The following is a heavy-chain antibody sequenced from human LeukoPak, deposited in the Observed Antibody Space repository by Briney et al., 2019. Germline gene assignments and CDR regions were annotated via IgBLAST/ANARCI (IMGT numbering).Heavy chain of an antibody. CDR3: ARGSGYYNWFDP. D-gene: IGHD3-22*01. J-gene: IGHJ5*02. CDR1: GGSISSYY. Sequence: SEILSLTCTVSGGSISSYYWSWIRQPPGKGLEWIGYIYYSGSTNYNPSLKSRVTISVDTSKNQFSLKLSSVTAADTAVYYCARGSGYYNWFDPWGQGTLVTVSS. CDR2: IYYSGST. V-gene: IGHV4-59*01.